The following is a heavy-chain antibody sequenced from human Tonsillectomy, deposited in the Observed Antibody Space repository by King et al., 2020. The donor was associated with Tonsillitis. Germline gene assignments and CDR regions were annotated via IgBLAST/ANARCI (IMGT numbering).Heavy chain of an antibody. CDR3: ARNFYDILTGYYASGYYGIDV. Sequence: VQLVESGAEVKKPGASVKVSCKASGYTFTGYYMHWVRQAPGQGLEWMGWINPNSGGTNYAQKFQGRVTMTRDTSISTAYMELSRLRSDDTAVYYCARNFYDILTGYYASGYYGIDVWGQGTTVTVSS. D-gene: IGHD3-9*01. V-gene: IGHV1-2*02. J-gene: IGHJ6*02. CDR2: INPNSGGT. CDR1: GYTFTGYY.